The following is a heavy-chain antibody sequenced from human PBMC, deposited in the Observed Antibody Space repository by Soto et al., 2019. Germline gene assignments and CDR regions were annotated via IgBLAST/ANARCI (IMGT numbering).Heavy chain of an antibody. CDR2: ISWNSGSI. CDR1: GFTFDDYA. D-gene: IGHD4-17*01. V-gene: IGHV3-9*01. J-gene: IGHJ4*02. CDR3: AKVLYGDYGFDY. Sequence: EVQLVESGGGLVQPGRSLRLSCAASGFTFDDYAMHWVRQAPGKGLEWVSGISWNSGSIGYADSVKGRFTISRDNAKNSLYLQMNRLRAEDTALYYFAKVLYGDYGFDYWGQGSLVTVSS.